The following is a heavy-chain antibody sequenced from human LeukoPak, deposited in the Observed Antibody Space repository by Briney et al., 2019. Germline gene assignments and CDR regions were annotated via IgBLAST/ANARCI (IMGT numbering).Heavy chain of an antibody. Sequence: GGSLRLSCAASGFTFTSSAMNWVRQAPGKGLEWVSAISGSGGSTYYADSVKGRFTISRDNSKNTLYLQMNSLRAEDTAVYYCAKPTGPMIVVVIRGPFDYWGQGTLVTVSS. V-gene: IGHV3-23*01. D-gene: IGHD3-22*01. CDR3: AKPTGPMIVVVIRGPFDY. J-gene: IGHJ4*02. CDR2: ISGSGGST. CDR1: GFTFTSSA.